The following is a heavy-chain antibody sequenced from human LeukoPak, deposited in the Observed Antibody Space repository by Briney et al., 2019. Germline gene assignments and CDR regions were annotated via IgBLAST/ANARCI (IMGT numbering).Heavy chain of an antibody. J-gene: IGHJ4*02. CDR3: AGRGYCSGDTCPPGY. D-gene: IGHD2-15*01. V-gene: IGHV4-34*01. Sequence: SETLSLTCAVYGLSFSDYYWGWVRQPAGKGREWVGEINHSGSTNYNPSLKSRVTMSVDTSKSQFSLKLSSVTAAGTAVYFCAGRGYCSGDTCPPGYWGQGTLVTVSS. CDR1: GLSFSDYY. CDR2: INHSGST.